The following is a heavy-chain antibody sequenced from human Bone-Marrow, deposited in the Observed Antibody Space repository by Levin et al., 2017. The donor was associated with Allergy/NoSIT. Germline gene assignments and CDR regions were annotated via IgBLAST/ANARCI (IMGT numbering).Heavy chain of an antibody. CDR2: IKQDGSEK. CDR3: ARDPYYYDSSGYYLKRDDPFFDY. V-gene: IGHV3-7*01. D-gene: IGHD3-22*01. Sequence: GGSLRLSCAASGFTFSSNWMSWVRQAPGKGLEWVANIKQDGSEKYYVDSVKGRFTISRDNAKNSLYLQMNSLRAEDTAVYYCARDPYYYDSSGYYLKRDDPFFDYWGQGTLVTVSS. CDR1: GFTFSSNW. J-gene: IGHJ4*02.